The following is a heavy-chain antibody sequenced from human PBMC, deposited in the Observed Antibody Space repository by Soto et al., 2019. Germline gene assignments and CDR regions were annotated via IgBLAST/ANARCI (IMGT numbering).Heavy chain of an antibody. CDR1: GGTCSSYT. J-gene: IGHJ4*02. Sequence: QVQLVQCGAEVKKPGSSVKVSCKASGGTCSSYTISWVRQAPGQGLEWMGRIIPILGIANYAQKFQGRVTITADKSSSTAHMELSSLRSEDTAVYYCAMEYCSSTGCYRDYWGQGTLVTVSS. V-gene: IGHV1-69*02. CDR3: AMEYCSSTGCYRDY. CDR2: IIPILGIA. D-gene: IGHD2-2*02.